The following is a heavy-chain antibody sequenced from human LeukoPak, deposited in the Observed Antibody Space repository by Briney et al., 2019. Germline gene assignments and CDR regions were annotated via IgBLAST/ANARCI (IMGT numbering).Heavy chain of an antibody. J-gene: IGHJ4*02. V-gene: IGHV3-53*01. CDR2: FYSGDST. CDR3: ARGPGPTAVQGYYFDY. Sequence: PGGSLRPSCAASGFTVSSNYMSWVRQAPGKGLEWVSVFYSGDSTYYADSVKGRFTISRDNSKNTLYLQMNSLRAEDTAVYYCARGPGPTAVQGYYFDYWGQGTLVTVS. CDR1: GFTVSSNY. D-gene: IGHD3-10*01.